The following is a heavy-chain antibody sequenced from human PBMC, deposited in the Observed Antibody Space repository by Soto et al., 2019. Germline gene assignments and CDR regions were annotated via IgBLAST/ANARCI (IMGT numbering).Heavy chain of an antibody. D-gene: IGHD1-26*01. J-gene: IGHJ5*02. CDR1: GFTFSSYA. Sequence: EVQLLESGGGLVQPGGSLRLSCAASGFTFSSYAMSWVRQAPGKGLEWVSAISGSGGSTYYADSVKGRFTISRDNSKNTLYLQMNSLRAEDTAVYYCAKDLAVGTYGPNWFDPWGQGTLVTVSS. CDR2: ISGSGGST. V-gene: IGHV3-23*01. CDR3: AKDLAVGTYGPNWFDP.